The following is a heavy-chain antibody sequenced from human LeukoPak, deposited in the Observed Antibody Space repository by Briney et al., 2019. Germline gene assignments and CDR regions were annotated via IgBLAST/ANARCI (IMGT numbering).Heavy chain of an antibody. CDR3: AKDQEYQLLGTDYYYGMDV. J-gene: IGHJ6*02. D-gene: IGHD2-2*01. V-gene: IGHV3-23*01. CDR1: GFTFSSYA. CDR2: ISGSGGST. Sequence: GGSLRLSCAASGFTFSSYAMSWVRQAPGKGLEWVSAISGSGGSTYYADSVKGRFTISRDNSKNTLYLQMNSLRAEDTAVYYCAKDQEYQLLGTDYYYGMDVWGQGTTVTVSS.